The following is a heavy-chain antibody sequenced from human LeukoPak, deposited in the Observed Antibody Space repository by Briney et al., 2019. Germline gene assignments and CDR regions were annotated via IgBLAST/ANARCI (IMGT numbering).Heavy chain of an antibody. CDR3: AREGTTSRAFDI. CDR1: GGSISTSSYY. CDR2: IYYSGST. Sequence: SETLSLTCSVSGGSISTSSYYWGWIRQPPGKRLEWIGSIYYSGSTYYNPSLKSRVTISVDTSKNQFSLKLSSVTAADTAVYYCAREGTTSRAFDIWGQGTMVTVSS. D-gene: IGHD2/OR15-2a*01. V-gene: IGHV4-39*02. J-gene: IGHJ3*02.